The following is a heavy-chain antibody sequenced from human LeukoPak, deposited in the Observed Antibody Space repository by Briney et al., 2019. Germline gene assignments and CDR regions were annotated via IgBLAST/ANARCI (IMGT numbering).Heavy chain of an antibody. CDR1: GFTFSSYG. V-gene: IGHV3-30*03. Sequence: PGGSLTLSYAASGFTFSSYGMHCARQAAGKGMEWEAVITYEGSNKYYADSVKGQFTISRDNSKNTLYLQMNSLRAEDTAVYYCAANKMDYWGQGTLVTVSS. CDR3: AANKMDY. J-gene: IGHJ4*02. CDR2: ITYEGSNK.